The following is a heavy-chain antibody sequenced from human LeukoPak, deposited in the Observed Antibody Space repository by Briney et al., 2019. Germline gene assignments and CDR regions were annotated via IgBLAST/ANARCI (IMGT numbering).Heavy chain of an antibody. CDR3: ARDGAAAGIRFDY. Sequence: GGSLRLTCTASGFTFINYSMNWVRQAPGKGLEWVSGISSSGSTIYYADSVKGRFTISRDNAKNSLYLQMNSLRAEDTAMYYCARDGAAAGIRFDYWGQGTLVTVSS. CDR1: GFTFINYS. J-gene: IGHJ4*02. CDR2: ISSSGSTI. V-gene: IGHV3-48*04. D-gene: IGHD6-13*01.